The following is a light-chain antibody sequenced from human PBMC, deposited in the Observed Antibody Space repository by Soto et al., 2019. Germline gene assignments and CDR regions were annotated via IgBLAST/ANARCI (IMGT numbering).Light chain of an antibody. Sequence: DIQMTKTPSTLPASVGDRVIITCLASQSPSTWLAWYQQKPGKAPKLLVFKLSSLESGVPSRFSGSGSGTEFTLTISSLQPDDFATYYCQQYKSYPWTFGQGTKVDI. CDR3: QQYKSYPWT. J-gene: IGKJ1*01. V-gene: IGKV1-5*03. CDR1: QSPSTW. CDR2: KLS.